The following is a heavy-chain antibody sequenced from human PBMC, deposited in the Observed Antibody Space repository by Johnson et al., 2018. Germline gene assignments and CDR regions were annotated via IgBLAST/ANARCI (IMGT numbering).Heavy chain of an antibody. CDR3: AKDPNRGYRPAIDW. Sequence: QVQLVQSGGGVVQPGRSLRLSCAASGFTFSSNGMHWVRQAPDKGLEWVAVILYDGSNKYYADSVKGRFTISRDNSKNTLYLQMNSLRVEDTAVYYCAKDPNRGYRPAIDWWGQGTLVTVSS. CDR1: GFTFSSNG. V-gene: IGHV3-30*18. CDR2: ILYDGSNK. D-gene: IGHD5-18*01. J-gene: IGHJ4*02.